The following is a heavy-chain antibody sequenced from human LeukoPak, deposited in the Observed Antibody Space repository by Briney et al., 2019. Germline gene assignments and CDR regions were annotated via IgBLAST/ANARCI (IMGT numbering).Heavy chain of an antibody. D-gene: IGHD2-8*01. Sequence: GGSLRLSCAASGFPFSSYAMSGVRQAPGKGLEWVSTINGSGGSTYYADSVKGRFTISRDNSKNTLYLQMNSLRAEDTAVYYCAKDTCTNGVCYFHSWGQGTLATVSS. CDR1: GFPFSSYA. V-gene: IGHV3-23*01. CDR2: INGSGGST. J-gene: IGHJ4*02. CDR3: AKDTCTNGVCYFHS.